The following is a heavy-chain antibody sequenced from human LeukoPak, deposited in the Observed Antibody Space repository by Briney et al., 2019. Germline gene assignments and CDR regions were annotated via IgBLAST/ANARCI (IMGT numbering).Heavy chain of an antibody. CDR3: ARDKQHSYGRYFAH. CDR2: MQSTGNS. CDR1: GDSMSTYN. J-gene: IGHJ4*02. D-gene: IGHD3-16*01. V-gene: IGHV4-59*01. Sequence: SETVSLTCSVSGDSMSTYNWNWIRKPPGKGLEWIGYMQSTGNSKYNPSLRSRVNMFVDTSKNQAALILSSVTAADTAVYYCARDKQHSYGRYFAHWGQGALVTVSS.